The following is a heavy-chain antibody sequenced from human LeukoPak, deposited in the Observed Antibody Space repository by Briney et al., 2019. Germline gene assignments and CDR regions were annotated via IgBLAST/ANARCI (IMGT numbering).Heavy chain of an antibody. CDR2: ISAYSGNT. CDR3: ARISYYYDSSGQTWFDP. Sequence: ASVKVSCKASGYTFTSYGISWVRQAPGQGLEWMGWISAYSGNTNYAQKLQGRVTMTTDTSTSTAYMELRSLRSDDTAVYYCARISYYYDSSGQTWFDPWGQGTLVTVSS. V-gene: IGHV1-18*01. J-gene: IGHJ5*02. D-gene: IGHD3-22*01. CDR1: GYTFTSYG.